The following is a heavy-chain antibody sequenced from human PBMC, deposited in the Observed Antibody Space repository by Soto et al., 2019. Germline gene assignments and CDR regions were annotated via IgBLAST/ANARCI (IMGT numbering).Heavy chain of an antibody. CDR3: AKGSEAARQELDY. Sequence: QVQLVESGGGVVQPGRSLRLSCAASGFTFSTYGVHWVRQAPGKGPEWVAVISIDGSNKYYADSVKGRFTISRDNSKNTLYLQMNSLRDDDTAVYYCAKGSEAARQELDYWGQGTLVTVSS. CDR2: ISIDGSNK. V-gene: IGHV3-30*18. D-gene: IGHD6-6*01. J-gene: IGHJ4*02. CDR1: GFTFSTYG.